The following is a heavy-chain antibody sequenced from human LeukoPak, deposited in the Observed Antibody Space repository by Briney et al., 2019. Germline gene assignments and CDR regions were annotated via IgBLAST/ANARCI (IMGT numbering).Heavy chain of an antibody. CDR3: ARGRSYDFWSGYYPYFDY. J-gene: IGHJ4*02. Sequence: ASVKVSCKASGYPFTIFDINWVRQAPGQGLEWMGWINPNSGGTNYAQKFQGRVTMTRDTSISTAYMELSRLRSDDTAVYYCARGRSYDFWSGYYPYFDYWGQGTLVTVSS. CDR1: GYPFTIFD. CDR2: INPNSGGT. V-gene: IGHV1-2*02. D-gene: IGHD3-3*01.